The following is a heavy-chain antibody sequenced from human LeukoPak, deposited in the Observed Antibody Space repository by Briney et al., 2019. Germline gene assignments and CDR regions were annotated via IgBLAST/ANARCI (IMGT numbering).Heavy chain of an antibody. V-gene: IGHV4-34*01. CDR2: INHSGST. CDR1: GGSFSGYY. CDR3: ARVGVAAARIDY. Sequence: SETLSLTCAVYGGSFSGYYWSWIRQPPGKGLEWIGEINHSGSTYYNPSLKSRVTISVDTSKNQFSLKLSSVTAADTAVYYCARVGVAAARIDYWGQGTLVTVSS. D-gene: IGHD6-13*01. J-gene: IGHJ4*02.